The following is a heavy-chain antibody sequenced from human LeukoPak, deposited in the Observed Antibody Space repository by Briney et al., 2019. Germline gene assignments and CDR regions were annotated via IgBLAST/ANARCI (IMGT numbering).Heavy chain of an antibody. V-gene: IGHV1-2*02. CDR2: INPNRGGT. J-gene: IGHJ3*02. D-gene: IGHD2-15*01. Sequence: GASVKVSCKASGYTFTGYYMHWVRQAPGQGREWMGWINPNRGGTNAAQKFQGTVTMSRDQSISTTSIELSGLRSDDTRVYYCARVSGSYCSCGRCDDALYIWGQGAMVT. CDR3: ARVSGSYCSCGRCDDALYI. CDR1: GYTFTGYY.